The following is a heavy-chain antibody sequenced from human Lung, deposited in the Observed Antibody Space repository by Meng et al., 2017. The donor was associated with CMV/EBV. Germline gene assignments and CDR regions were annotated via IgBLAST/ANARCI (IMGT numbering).Heavy chain of an antibody. D-gene: IGHD3-10*01. Sequence: VQLPESAPALVNPSESLSLPCAVSGDSITHHTWWAWVRQPPGKGLEWIGEIPHRGSSAYNPSLKSRVSMSIDKSKNQFSLKLTSVTAADTAVYHCLRRSGGSVWGQGTLVTVSS. CDR3: LRRSGGSV. CDR1: GDSITHHTW. CDR2: IPHRGSS. J-gene: IGHJ1*01. V-gene: IGHV4-4*02.